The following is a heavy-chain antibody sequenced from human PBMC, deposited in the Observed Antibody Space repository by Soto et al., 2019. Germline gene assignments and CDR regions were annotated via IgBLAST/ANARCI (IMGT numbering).Heavy chain of an antibody. D-gene: IGHD1-26*01. CDR3: ARVSRLYRGSYWVLDD. V-gene: IGHV1-3*01. CDR2: INAGNGNT. Sequence: ASVKVSCKASGYTFTSYAMHWVRQAPGQRLEWMGWINAGNGNTKYSQKFQGRVTITRDTSASTAYMELSSLRSEDTAVYYCARVSRLYRGSYWVLDDWGQGTLVTVAS. J-gene: IGHJ4*02. CDR1: GYTFTSYA.